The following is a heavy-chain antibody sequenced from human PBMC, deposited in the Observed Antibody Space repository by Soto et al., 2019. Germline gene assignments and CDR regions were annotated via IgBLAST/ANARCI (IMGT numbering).Heavy chain of an antibody. D-gene: IGHD3-10*01. CDR1: GGSFSGYY. Sequence: SETLSLTCAVYGGSFSGYYWSWIRQPPGKGLEWIGEINHSGSTNYNPSLKSRVTISVDTSKNQFSLKLSSVTAADTAVYYCARGFYGSGRGTAPFDYWGQGTLVTVSS. J-gene: IGHJ4*02. CDR3: ARGFYGSGRGTAPFDY. CDR2: INHSGST. V-gene: IGHV4-34*01.